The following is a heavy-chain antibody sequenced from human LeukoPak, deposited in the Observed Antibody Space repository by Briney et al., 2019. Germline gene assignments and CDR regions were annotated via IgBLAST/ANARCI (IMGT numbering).Heavy chain of an antibody. CDR1: GFSFSRYW. Sequence: GGSLRLSCPASGFSFSRYWMSWVRQAPGKGLEWVANIKQDGSEKYYVDSVKGRFTISRDNAKNSLYLQMNSLRAEDAAVYYCARSPRYCSGGSCYGSKFDYWGQGTLVTVSS. CDR3: ARSPRYCSGGSCYGSKFDY. CDR2: IKQDGSEK. V-gene: IGHV3-7*01. D-gene: IGHD2-15*01. J-gene: IGHJ4*02.